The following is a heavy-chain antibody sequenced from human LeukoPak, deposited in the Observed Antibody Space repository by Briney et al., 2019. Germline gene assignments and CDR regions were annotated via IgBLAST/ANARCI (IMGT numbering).Heavy chain of an antibody. CDR2: IYYSGTT. D-gene: IGHD3-22*01. CDR3: ARGGYYDSSGTDY. V-gene: IGHV4-59*12. Sequence: SETLSLTCTVSGGSISSYYWSRIRQPPGKGLEWIGYIYYSGTTNYNPSLKSRVTISVDTSKNQFSLKLSSVTAADTAVYYCARGGYYDSSGTDYWGQGTLVTVSS. CDR1: GGSISSYY. J-gene: IGHJ4*02.